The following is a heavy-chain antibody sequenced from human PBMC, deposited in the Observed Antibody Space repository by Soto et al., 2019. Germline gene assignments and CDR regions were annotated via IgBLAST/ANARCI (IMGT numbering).Heavy chain of an antibody. D-gene: IGHD2-21*01. CDR3: AHSPVVINYFDF. CDR1: GFSLSTSPMG. V-gene: IGHV2-5*02. CDR2: IFWDGDQ. Sequence: QITLKESGPTLVKPTQTLTLTCTFSGFSLSTSPMGVGWIRQPPGKPLEWLALIFWDGDQRYNPDLESRLTITKDTSKNKVVLTMSIVDPVDTATYSCAHSPVVINYFDFWGPGTQVTLSS. J-gene: IGHJ4*02.